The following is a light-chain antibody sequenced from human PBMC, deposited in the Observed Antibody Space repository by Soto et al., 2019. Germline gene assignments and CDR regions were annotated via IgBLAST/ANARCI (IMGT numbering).Light chain of an antibody. V-gene: IGKV2-28*01. Sequence: DIVMTQSPLSLPVTPGEPASISCRSSQSLLHSNGYNYLDWYLQKPGQSPQLMIYLGSNRASGGPDRFSGSGSGTDFTLKISRVEAEDVGVYYCMQALQTPYTFGQGTKLEIK. CDR3: MQALQTPYT. J-gene: IGKJ2*01. CDR2: LGS. CDR1: QSLLHSNGYNY.